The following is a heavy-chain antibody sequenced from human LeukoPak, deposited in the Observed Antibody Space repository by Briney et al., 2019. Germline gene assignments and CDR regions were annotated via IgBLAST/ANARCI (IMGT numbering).Heavy chain of an antibody. CDR3: ARLDYGDFYYMDV. CDR1: GGSISSSSYY. J-gene: IGHJ6*03. V-gene: IGHV4-39*07. D-gene: IGHD4-17*01. Sequence: SETLSLTCTVSGGSISSSSYYWGWIRQPPGKGLEWIGSIYYSGSTYYNPSLKSRVTISVDTSKNQFSLKLSSVTAADTAVYYCARLDYGDFYYMDVWGKGTTVTVSS. CDR2: IYYSGST.